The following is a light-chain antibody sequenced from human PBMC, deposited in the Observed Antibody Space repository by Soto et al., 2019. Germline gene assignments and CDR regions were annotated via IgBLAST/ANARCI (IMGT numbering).Light chain of an antibody. V-gene: IGLV2-11*01. Sequence: QSALTQPRSVSGSPGQSVTISCTGTSSDVGGYEYVSWYQQYPGKAPKLMIYAVTRRPSGVPDRFSGSKSGNTASLTISGLQAEDEADYYCSSYAGSKNFILFGGGTKVTVL. CDR1: SSDVGGYEY. CDR3: SSYAGSKNFIL. CDR2: AVT. J-gene: IGLJ2*01.